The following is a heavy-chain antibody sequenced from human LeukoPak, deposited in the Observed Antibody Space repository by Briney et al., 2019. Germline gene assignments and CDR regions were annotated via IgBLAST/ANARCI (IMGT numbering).Heavy chain of an antibody. CDR3: ARQGSGLSFDY. CDR2: IYPGDSDT. Sequence: GESLKISCKGSGYSFTSYWIGWVRPMPGKGLEWMGIIYPGDSDTRYSPSFQGQVTISADKSISTAYLQWDSPKASDTALYYCARQGSGLSFDYWGQGTLVTVSS. CDR1: GYSFTSYW. J-gene: IGHJ4*02. V-gene: IGHV5-51*01. D-gene: IGHD2-15*01.